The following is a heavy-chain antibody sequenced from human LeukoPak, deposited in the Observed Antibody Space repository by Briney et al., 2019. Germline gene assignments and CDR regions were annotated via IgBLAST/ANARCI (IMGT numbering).Heavy chain of an antibody. V-gene: IGHV3-74*01. CDR3: VRANDY. CDR1: GFTFSSYS. J-gene: IGHJ4*02. CDR2: IYSDGSST. Sequence: GGSLRLSCAASGFTFSSYSMNWVRQAPGKGLVWVSRIYSDGSSTSYADSVKGRFTISRDNAQNTLYLQMNSLRAEDTAVYYCVRANDYWGQGTLVIVSS.